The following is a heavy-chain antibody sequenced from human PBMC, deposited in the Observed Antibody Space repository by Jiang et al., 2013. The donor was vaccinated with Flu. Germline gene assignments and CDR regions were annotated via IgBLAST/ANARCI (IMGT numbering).Heavy chain of an antibody. CDR1: GGSFSGYY. V-gene: IGHV4-34*01. Sequence: KPSETLSLTCAVYGGSFSGYYWSWIRQPPGKGLEWIGEINHSGSTNYNPALKSRVTISIDTSKNQFSLKLNSVTAADTAVCYCARRVGHDYGGSSQNYYGMDVWGQGTTVTVSS. CDR2: INHSGST. CDR3: ARRVGHDYGGSSQNYYGMDV. D-gene: IGHD4-23*01. J-gene: IGHJ6*02.